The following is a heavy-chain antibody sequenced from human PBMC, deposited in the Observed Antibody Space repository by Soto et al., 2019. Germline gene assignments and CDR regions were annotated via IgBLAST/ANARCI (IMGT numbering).Heavy chain of an antibody. CDR2: FDPEDGET. Sequence: ASVKVSCKVSGYTLTELSMHWVRQAPGKGLEWMGGFDPEDGETIYAQKFQGRVTMTEDTSTDTAYMELSSPRSEDTAVYYCATDGAGYCSGGSCYDYWGQGTLVTVSS. V-gene: IGHV1-24*01. CDR3: ATDGAGYCSGGSCYDY. D-gene: IGHD2-15*01. CDR1: GYTLTELS. J-gene: IGHJ4*02.